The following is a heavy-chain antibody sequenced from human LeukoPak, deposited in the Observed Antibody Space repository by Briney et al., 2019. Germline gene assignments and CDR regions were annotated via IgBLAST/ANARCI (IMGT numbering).Heavy chain of an antibody. CDR2: TSSSDAGT. V-gene: IGHV3-23*01. CDR3: AKAPVTSCRGAYCYPFDS. Sequence: GGSLRLSCAASGFTFSSYWMSWVRQTPGKGLEWVAATSSSDAGTYHADPVRGRFTISRDNSKNTLYLQMNSLRAEDAAVYFCAKAPVTSCRGAYCYPFDSWGQGTLVTVSS. CDR1: GFTFSSYW. D-gene: IGHD2-21*01. J-gene: IGHJ4*02.